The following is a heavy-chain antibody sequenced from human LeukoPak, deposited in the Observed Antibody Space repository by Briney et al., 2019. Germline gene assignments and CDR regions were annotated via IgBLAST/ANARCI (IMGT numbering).Heavy chain of an antibody. D-gene: IGHD6-13*01. CDR1: GFTFSSYS. J-gene: IGHJ4*02. V-gene: IGHV3-21*01. CDR3: ARPRSSSWYDDY. Sequence: GGSLRLSCAASGFTFSSYSMNWVRQAPGKGLEWVSSISSSSSYIYYADSVKGRFTISRDNAKNSLYLQLNSLRAEDTAVYYCARPRSSSWYDDYWGQGTLVTVSS. CDR2: ISSSSSYI.